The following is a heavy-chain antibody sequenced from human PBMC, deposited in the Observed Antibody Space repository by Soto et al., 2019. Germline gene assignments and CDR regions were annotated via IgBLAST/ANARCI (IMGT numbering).Heavy chain of an antibody. V-gene: IGHV3-33*01. CDR1: GGTFSSHS. CDR3: ARDTYYYGSGSYYRPYGMDV. J-gene: IGHJ6*02. D-gene: IGHD3-10*01. Sequence: SCKSSGGTFSSHSINWVRQAPGKGLEWVAVIWYDGSNKYYADSVKGRFTISRDNSKNTLYLQMNSLRAEDTAVYYCARDTYYYGSGSYYRPYGMDVWGQGTTVTVSS. CDR2: IWYDGSNK.